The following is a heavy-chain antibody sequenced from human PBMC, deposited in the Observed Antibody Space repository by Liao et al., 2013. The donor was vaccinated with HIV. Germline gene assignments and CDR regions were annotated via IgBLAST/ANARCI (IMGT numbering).Heavy chain of an antibody. CDR1: GGSISSGSYY. Sequence: QVQLQESGPGLVKPSQTLSLTCTVSGGSISSGSYYWSWIRQPAGKGLEWIGRIYTSGITNYNPSLKSRVTISVDTSKNQCSLKLSSVTAADTAVYYCAREYDYGGNSYYFDFWGQEPWSPSPQ. CDR2: IYTSGIT. V-gene: IGHV4-61*02. J-gene: IGHJ4*01. CDR3: AREYDYGGNSYYFDF. D-gene: IGHD4-23*01.